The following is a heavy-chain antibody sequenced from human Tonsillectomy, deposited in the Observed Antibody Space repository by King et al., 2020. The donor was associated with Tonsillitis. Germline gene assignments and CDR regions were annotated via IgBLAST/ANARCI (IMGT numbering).Heavy chain of an antibody. Sequence: VQLVESGGGVVQPGRSLRLSCAASGFTFSSYGMYWVRQAPGKGLEWVAVITFDGSDKYYADSVKGRFTISRDNSKNTLYLQMNSLRADDTAVYYCARDLYFYASSGYIDSSGPGTPVTVS. CDR2: ITFDGSDK. D-gene: IGHD3-22*01. V-gene: IGHV3-30*03. CDR3: ARDLYFYASSGYIDS. CDR1: GFTFSSYG. J-gene: IGHJ4*02.